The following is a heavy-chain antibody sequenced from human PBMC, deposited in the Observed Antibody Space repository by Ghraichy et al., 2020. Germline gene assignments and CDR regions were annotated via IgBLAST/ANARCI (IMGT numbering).Heavy chain of an antibody. CDR1: GGSISSYY. CDR2: IYYSGST. CDR3: AGQGVGYSSGWSYYYGMDV. Sequence: SETLSLTCTVSGGSISSYYWSWIRQPPGKGLEWIGYIYYSGSTNYNPSLKSRVTISVDTSKNQFSLKLSSVTAADTAGYYWAGQGVGYSSGWSYYYGMDVWGQGTTVTVSS. J-gene: IGHJ6*02. D-gene: IGHD6-19*01. V-gene: IGHV4-59*08.